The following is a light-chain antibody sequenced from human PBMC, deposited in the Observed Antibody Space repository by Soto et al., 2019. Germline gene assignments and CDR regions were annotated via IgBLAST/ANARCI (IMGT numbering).Light chain of an antibody. CDR1: SSDIGAYDS. V-gene: IGLV2-14*01. Sequence: QSALTQPASVSGSPGQSITISCTGTSSDIGAYDSVSWCQQHPGKAPKLIIYEVNNRPSGVSNRFSGSKSDNTASLTISGLQAEDEADYYCSSYTSDNTRHVFGTGTKVTVL. J-gene: IGLJ1*01. CDR2: EVN. CDR3: SSYTSDNTRHV.